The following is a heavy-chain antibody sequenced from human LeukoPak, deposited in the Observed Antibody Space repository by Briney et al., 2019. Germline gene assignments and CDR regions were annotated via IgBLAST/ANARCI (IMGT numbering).Heavy chain of an antibody. CDR3: ARDKGGGSNNWFDP. D-gene: IGHD2-15*01. CDR2: IYTSGST. CDR1: GGSISSYY. V-gene: IGHV4-4*07. Sequence: SETLSLTCTVSGGSISSYYWSWIRQPAGKGLEWIGRIYTSGSTNYNPSLKSRVTMSVDTSKNQLSLKLSSVTAADTAVYYCARDKGGGSNNWFDPWGQGTLVTVSS. J-gene: IGHJ5*02.